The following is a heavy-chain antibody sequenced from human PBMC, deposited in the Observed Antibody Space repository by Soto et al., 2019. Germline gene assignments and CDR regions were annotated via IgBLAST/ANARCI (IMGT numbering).Heavy chain of an antibody. J-gene: IGHJ5*02. Sequence: GASVKVSCKASGGTFSSYTISWVRQAPGQGLEWMGRIIPILGIANYAQKFQGRVTITADKSTSTAYMELSSLRSEDTAVYYCARESRGTYSSGWALDPWGQGTLVTVSS. CDR1: GGTFSSYT. D-gene: IGHD6-19*01. CDR2: IIPILGIA. V-gene: IGHV1-69*04. CDR3: ARESRGTYSSGWALDP.